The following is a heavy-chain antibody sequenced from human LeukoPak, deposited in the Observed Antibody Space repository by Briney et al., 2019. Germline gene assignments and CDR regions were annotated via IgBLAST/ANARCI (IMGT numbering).Heavy chain of an antibody. CDR3: ARRSDSGSYLDY. J-gene: IGHJ4*02. Sequence: SETLSLTCTVSGGSISSSSYYWGWIRQPPGKGLEWIGSIYYSGSTYYNPSLKSRVTISVDTSKNQFSLKLSSVTAADTAVYYCARRSDSGSYLDYWGQGTLVTVPS. D-gene: IGHD1-26*01. CDR1: GGSISSSSYY. V-gene: IGHV4-39*01. CDR2: IYYSGST.